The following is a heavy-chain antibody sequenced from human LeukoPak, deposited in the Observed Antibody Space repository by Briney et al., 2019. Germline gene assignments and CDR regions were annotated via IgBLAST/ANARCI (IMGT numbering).Heavy chain of an antibody. CDR3: ARHVAGSYSEWLDY. Sequence: KPSETLSLTCTVSVGSISSSSYYWGWVRQPPGEGLEWIGSIYYSDSSYYNPSLKSRVTICVDTAKIQFSLKLSSVSAADTAVYYCARHVAGSYSEWLDYWGQGTLVTVSS. D-gene: IGHD1-26*01. CDR2: IYYSDSS. CDR1: VGSISSSSYY. J-gene: IGHJ4*02. V-gene: IGHV4-39*01.